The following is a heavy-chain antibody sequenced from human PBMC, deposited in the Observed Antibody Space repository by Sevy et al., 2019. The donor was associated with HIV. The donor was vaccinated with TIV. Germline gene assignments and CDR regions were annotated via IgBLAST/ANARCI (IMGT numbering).Heavy chain of an antibody. CDR2: IYYNSGGT. CDR3: ARGTAAAAPAYYYWYYMDV. D-gene: IGHD6-13*01. J-gene: IGHJ6*03. CDR1: GGSISSYY. Sequence: SETLSLTCTVSGGSISSYYWSWIRQSPGKGLEWIGDIYYNSGGTNYNPSLKSRVTISVDTSKNQFSLKLSSATAADTAVYYCARGTAAAAPAYYYWYYMDVWAKGTTVTVSS. V-gene: IGHV4-59*01.